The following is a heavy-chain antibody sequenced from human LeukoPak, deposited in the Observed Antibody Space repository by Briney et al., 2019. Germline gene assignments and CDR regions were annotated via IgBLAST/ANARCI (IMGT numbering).Heavy chain of an antibody. D-gene: IGHD4-17*01. CDR1: GFTFSTYE. V-gene: IGHV3-48*03. Sequence: GGSLRLSCAASGFTFSTYEMNWVRQAPGKGLEWVSYISGGGSSIYYADSVKGRFTTSRDNAKNSLFLQMNSLRAEDTALYYCARWSRYGDYDVSFDYWGQGTLVTVPS. J-gene: IGHJ4*02. CDR3: ARWSRYGDYDVSFDY. CDR2: ISGGGSSI.